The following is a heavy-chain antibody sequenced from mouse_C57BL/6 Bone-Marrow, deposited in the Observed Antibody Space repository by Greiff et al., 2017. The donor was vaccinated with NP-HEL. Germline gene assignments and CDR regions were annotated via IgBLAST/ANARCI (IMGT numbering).Heavy chain of an antibody. CDR1: GFSLSTFGMG. D-gene: IGHD1-1*01. V-gene: IGHV8-8*01. Sequence: QVTLKECGPGILQPSQTLSLTCSFSGFSLSTFGMGVGWIRQPSGKGLEWLAHIWWDDDKYYNPALKSRPTISKDTSKKQVFLKIANVDTADTATYYCARIDYWRYYYAMDYWGQGTSVTVSS. CDR3: ARIDYWRYYYAMDY. J-gene: IGHJ4*01. CDR2: IWWDDDK.